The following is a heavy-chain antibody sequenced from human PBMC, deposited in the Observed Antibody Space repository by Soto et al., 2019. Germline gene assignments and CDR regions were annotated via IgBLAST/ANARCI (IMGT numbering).Heavy chain of an antibody. CDR2: ISGSGGST. CDR1: GFTFSSYA. D-gene: IGHD2-2*02. CDR3: AKGEGYCSSTSCYSSFDY. Sequence: GGSLRLSCAASGFTFSSYAMSWVRQTPGKGLEWVSAISGSGGSTYYADSVKGRFTISRDNSKNTLYLQMNSLRAEDTAVYYCAKGEGYCSSTSCYSSFDYWGQGTLVTVSS. V-gene: IGHV3-23*01. J-gene: IGHJ4*02.